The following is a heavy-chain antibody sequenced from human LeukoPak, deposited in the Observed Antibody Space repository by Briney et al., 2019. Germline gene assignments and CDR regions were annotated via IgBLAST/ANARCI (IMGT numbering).Heavy chain of an antibody. CDR3: ARRSAARYGFDY. Sequence: GSLRLSCAASGFTFSSYWMYWVRQVPGKGLVCISRIKTDGSTTDYADSVKGRFTISRDNAKNTLYLQMNSLRVEDTAVYYCARRSAARYGFDYWGQGTPVSVSS. D-gene: IGHD6-6*01. J-gene: IGHJ4*02. CDR2: IKTDGSTT. CDR1: GFTFSSYW. V-gene: IGHV3-74*01.